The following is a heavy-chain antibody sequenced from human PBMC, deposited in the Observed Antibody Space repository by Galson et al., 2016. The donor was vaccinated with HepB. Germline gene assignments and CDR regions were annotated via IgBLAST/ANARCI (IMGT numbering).Heavy chain of an antibody. Sequence: QSGAEVKKPGESLKISCKGSGYSFSIYWIGWVRQMPGKGLEWMGIIYPGDSDTRYIPSFQGQVTISADKSISPAYLQWSSLKASDTARYYCAKLPDGYNLFDYWGQGTLVTVSS. J-gene: IGHJ4*02. V-gene: IGHV5-51*01. CDR3: AKLPDGYNLFDY. D-gene: IGHD5-24*01. CDR2: IYPGDSDT. CDR1: GYSFSIYW.